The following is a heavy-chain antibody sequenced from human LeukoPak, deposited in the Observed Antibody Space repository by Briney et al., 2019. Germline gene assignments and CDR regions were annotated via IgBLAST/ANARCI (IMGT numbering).Heavy chain of an antibody. CDR1: GFTFSDYW. Sequence: GGSLRLSCAASGFTFSDYWMHWVRQVPGKGLVWVSRINDDGRSTSEAVSVKGRFTISRDNAKNTLYLQMNSLRIEDTAIYYCARSAAGLDYWGQGTLVTVSS. CDR3: ARSAAGLDY. J-gene: IGHJ4*02. CDR2: INDDGRST. D-gene: IGHD6-13*01. V-gene: IGHV3-74*01.